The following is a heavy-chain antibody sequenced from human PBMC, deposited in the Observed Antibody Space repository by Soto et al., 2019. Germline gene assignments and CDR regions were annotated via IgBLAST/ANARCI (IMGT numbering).Heavy chain of an antibody. CDR3: ARRLGDDYVSYYYGMDV. CDR1: GGTFSSYT. Sequence: QVQLVQSGAEVKKPGSSVKVSCKASGGTFSSYTISWVRQAPGQGLEWMGRIIPILGIANYAQKFQGRVTITADKSTSTAYMELSSLRSEDTAVYYCARRLGDDYVSYYYGMDVWGQGTTFTVSS. V-gene: IGHV1-69*02. D-gene: IGHD3-16*01. CDR2: IIPILGIA. J-gene: IGHJ6*02.